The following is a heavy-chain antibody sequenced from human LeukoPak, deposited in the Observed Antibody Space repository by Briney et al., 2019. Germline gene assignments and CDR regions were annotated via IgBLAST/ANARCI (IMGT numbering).Heavy chain of an antibody. CDR3: ASRGYTGSHDAFDI. J-gene: IGHJ3*02. D-gene: IGHD5-18*01. CDR2: ISAYNGNT. CDR1: GYTFTSYG. V-gene: IGHV1-18*01. Sequence: ASVTVSCKASGYTFTSYGISWVRQAPGQGLEWMGWISAYNGNTNYAQKLQGRVTMTTDTSTSTAYMELRSLRSDDTAVYYCASRGYTGSHDAFDIWGQGTMVTVSS.